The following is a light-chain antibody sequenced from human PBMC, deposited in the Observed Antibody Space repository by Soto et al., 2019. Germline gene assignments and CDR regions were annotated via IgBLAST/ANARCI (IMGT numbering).Light chain of an antibody. CDR2: KAS. CDR3: QQYNSYPFT. J-gene: IGKJ3*01. V-gene: IGKV1-5*03. CDR1: QSVSSW. Sequence: DIQMTQSPFTLSASIGDRVTITCRASQSVSSWLAWYQQKPGEAPKFLIYKASSLEIGVPSRFSGSGSGTEFTLTISSLQPDDFATYYCQQYNSYPFTFGPGTKVDIK.